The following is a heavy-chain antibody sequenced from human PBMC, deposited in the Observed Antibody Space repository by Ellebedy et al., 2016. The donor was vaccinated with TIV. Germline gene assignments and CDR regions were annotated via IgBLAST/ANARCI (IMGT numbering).Heavy chain of an antibody. CDR3: ARGPGGMDSSSWYYDY. D-gene: IGHD6-13*01. V-gene: IGHV1-2*04. CDR1: GYTFTGYY. CDR2: INPNSGGT. J-gene: IGHJ4*02. Sequence: AASVKVSCKASGYTFTGYYMHWVRQAPGQGLEWMGWINPNSGGTNSAQKFQGWVTMTRDTSISTAYMELSRLRSDDTAVYYCARGPGGMDSSSWYYDYWGQGTLVTVSS.